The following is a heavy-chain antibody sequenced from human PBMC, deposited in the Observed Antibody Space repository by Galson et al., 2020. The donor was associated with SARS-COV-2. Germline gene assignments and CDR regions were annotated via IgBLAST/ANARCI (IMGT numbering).Heavy chain of an antibody. D-gene: IGHD5-12*01. CDR1: GFMFGDFT. Sequence: GESLKISCAASGFMFGDFTMHWVRLVPGKGLESVALISGHGDHTYYADSVKGRFTISRDNSKNSLYLQMHILGSEDTALYFCAKEDSGYDSVLGDYYFYMDVWGIGTTVTVSS. CDR2: ISGHGDHT. V-gene: IGHV3-43*02. CDR3: AKEDSGYDSVLGDYYFYMDV. J-gene: IGHJ6*03.